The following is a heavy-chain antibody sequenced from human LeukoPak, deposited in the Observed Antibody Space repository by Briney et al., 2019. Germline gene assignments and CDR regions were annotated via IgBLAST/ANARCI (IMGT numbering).Heavy chain of an antibody. V-gene: IGHV1-2*02. D-gene: IGHD2-8*02. J-gene: IGHJ6*03. CDR1: GYTFTDYY. Sequence: GASVKVSCKASGYTFTDYYMHWVRQAPGQGLEWMGWINPNSGGTNYAQKFQGRVTMTRDTSISTVYMEMSRLRSDDTAVYYCARGGGVFGNYYMDVWGKGTTVTVSS. CDR2: INPNSGGT. CDR3: ARGGGVFGNYYMDV.